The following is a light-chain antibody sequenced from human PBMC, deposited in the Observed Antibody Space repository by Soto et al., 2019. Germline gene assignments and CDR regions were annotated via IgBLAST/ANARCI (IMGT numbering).Light chain of an antibody. CDR3: QQSGSHPWT. CDR2: DTS. CDR1: QSLSSNS. Sequence: EIVLTQSPGTLSLSPGEGATLSCRASQSLSSNSFAWYQQKPGQAPRLLIYDTSSRASGIPDRFSGSGSGTDFTLTISRLEPEDFAVYYCQQSGSHPWTFGQGTKVEIK. J-gene: IGKJ1*01. V-gene: IGKV3-20*01.